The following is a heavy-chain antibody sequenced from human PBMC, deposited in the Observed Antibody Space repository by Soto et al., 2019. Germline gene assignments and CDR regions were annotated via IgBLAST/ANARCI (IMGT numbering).Heavy chain of an antibody. V-gene: IGHV3-30*18. CDR1: GFTFSSYG. CDR2: ISYDGSNK. J-gene: IGHJ6*02. D-gene: IGHD2-21*02. CDR3: AKSGRLGCGGDCYINV. Sequence: QVQLVESGGGVVQPGRSLRLSCAASGFTFSSYGMHWVRQAPGKGLEWVAVISYDGSNKYYADSVKGRFTISRDNSKNTLYLQMNSLRAEDTAVYYCAKSGRLGCGGDCYINVWGQGTTVTVSS.